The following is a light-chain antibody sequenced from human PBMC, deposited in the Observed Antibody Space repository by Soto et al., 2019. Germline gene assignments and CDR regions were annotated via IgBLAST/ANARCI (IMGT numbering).Light chain of an antibody. V-gene: IGKV3-20*01. CDR1: QSFSSTF. CDR3: QQYASSVT. Sequence: EIVLTQSPGSLSLSPGERATLSCRASQSFSSTFFARYQKKPGQAPRLLIYGASSRATGIPDRFSGSGSGTDFTLTISRLEPEDFAVYYCQQYASSVTFGQGTKVEIK. CDR2: GAS. J-gene: IGKJ1*01.